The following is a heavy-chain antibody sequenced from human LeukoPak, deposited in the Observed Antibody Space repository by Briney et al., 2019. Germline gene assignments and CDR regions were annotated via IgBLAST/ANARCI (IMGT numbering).Heavy chain of an antibody. CDR2: ISGSGGST. Sequence: GGSLILSCASSKFNYNPYGMSWAREAPGKGVEWVSSISGSGGSTQYADSVQGRFTISRDNSKNTLYLQMNSLRAEDTAVYYCAKDPNGDYIGTFDIWGQGTMVTVSS. CDR3: AKDPNGDYIGTFDI. D-gene: IGHD4-17*01. V-gene: IGHV3-23*01. J-gene: IGHJ3*02. CDR1: KFNYNPYG.